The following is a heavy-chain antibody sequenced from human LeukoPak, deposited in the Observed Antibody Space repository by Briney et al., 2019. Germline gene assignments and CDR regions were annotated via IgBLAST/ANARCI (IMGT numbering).Heavy chain of an antibody. CDR2: IRYDGSNK. CDR1: GFTFSNYG. Sequence: PGGSLRLSCAASGFTFSNYGMLWVRQAPGKGLEGVAFIRYDGSNKYYADSVKGRFTISRDNSKNTLYLQMNSLRAEDTAVYYCAKDRYCSSTSCYGGYRFDPWGQGTLVTVSS. V-gene: IGHV3-30*02. CDR3: AKDRYCSSTSCYGGYRFDP. D-gene: IGHD2-2*01. J-gene: IGHJ5*02.